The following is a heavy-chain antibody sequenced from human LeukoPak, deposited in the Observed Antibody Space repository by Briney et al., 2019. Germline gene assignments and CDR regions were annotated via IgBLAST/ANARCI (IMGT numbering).Heavy chain of an antibody. J-gene: IGHJ5*02. V-gene: IGHV4-4*07. CDR1: AGSISNYC. D-gene: IGHD1-26*01. Sequence: PSETLTLTCTVSAGSISNYCWSWIRQPAGKGLEWIGRIYTSGSTNYNPSLKSRVTISADNSNNQFPLKLSSVPAADTAVYYCARGLVGTTGAQNWFDPWGQGTLVTVSS. CDR2: IYTSGST. CDR3: ARGLVGTTGAQNWFDP.